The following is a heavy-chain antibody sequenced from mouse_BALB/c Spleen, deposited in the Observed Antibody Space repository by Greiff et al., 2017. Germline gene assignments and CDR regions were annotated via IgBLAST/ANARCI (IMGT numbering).Heavy chain of an antibody. J-gene: IGHJ2*01. CDR2: IWAGGST. V-gene: IGHV2-9*02. CDR1: GFSLTSYG. Sequence: VKLLESGPGLVAPSQSLSITCTVSGFSLTSYGVHWVRQPPGKGLEWLGVIWAGGSTNYNSALMSRLSISKDNSKSQVFLKMNSLQTDDTAMYYYASERGVLFDYWGQGTTVTVSS. CDR3: ASERGVLFDY.